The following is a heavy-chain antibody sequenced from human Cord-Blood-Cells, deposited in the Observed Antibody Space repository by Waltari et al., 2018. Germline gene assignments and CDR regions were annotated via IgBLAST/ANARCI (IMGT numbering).Heavy chain of an antibody. J-gene: IGHJ4*02. CDR1: GGSFSGYY. D-gene: IGHD2-15*01. CDR3: AGAVVVLNY. Sequence: QVQLQQWGAGLLQPSETLSLTCPVYGGSFSGYYWSWIRQPPGKGLEWIGEINHSGSTNYNPSLKSRVTISVDTSKNQFSLKLSSVTAADTAVYYCAGAVVVLNYWGQGTLVTVSS. V-gene: IGHV4-34*01. CDR2: INHSGST.